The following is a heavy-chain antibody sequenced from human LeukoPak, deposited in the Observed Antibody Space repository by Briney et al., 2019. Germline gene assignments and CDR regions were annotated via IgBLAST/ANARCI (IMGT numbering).Heavy chain of an antibody. D-gene: IGHD3-9*01. CDR1: GFTFGSYA. CDR3: ARDPDYDILTGYFDY. V-gene: IGHV3-30-3*01. J-gene: IGHJ4*02. Sequence: GGSLRLSCAASGFTFGSYAMHWVRQAPGKGLEWVAVISYDGSNKYYADSVKGRFTISRDNSKNTLYLQMNSLRAEDTAVYYCARDPDYDILTGYFDYWGQGTLVTVSS. CDR2: ISYDGSNK.